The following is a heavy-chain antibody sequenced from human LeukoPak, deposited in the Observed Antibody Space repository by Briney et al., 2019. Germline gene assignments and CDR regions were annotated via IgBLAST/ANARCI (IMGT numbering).Heavy chain of an antibody. J-gene: IGHJ4*02. D-gene: IGHD3-16*01. CDR2: VNSDGSSA. CDR3: SRGRYYLDS. Sequence: GGSLRLSCAASGFTFSTYRMHWVRQAPGKGLVWVSHVNSDGSSATYADSVKGRFTTSRDNAKNTLFLQMNSLRVEDTAVYYCSRGRYYLDSWGQGTLVTVSS. V-gene: IGHV3-74*01. CDR1: GFTFSTYR.